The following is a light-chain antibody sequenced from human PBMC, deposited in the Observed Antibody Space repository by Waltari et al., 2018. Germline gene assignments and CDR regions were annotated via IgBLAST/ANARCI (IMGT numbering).Light chain of an antibody. J-gene: IGKJ1*01. Sequence: DIVMTQSPDSLAVSLGERATIDCKSSQSVFYRSDNKNYLAVYQHKPGQPPMLLFYWASTRESGVPGRFSASGSGTDFTLTINNLQAEDVAVYYCQQYYRSRTFGQGTKVEIK. CDR2: WAS. CDR3: QQYYRSRT. CDR1: QSVFYRSDNKNY. V-gene: IGKV4-1*01.